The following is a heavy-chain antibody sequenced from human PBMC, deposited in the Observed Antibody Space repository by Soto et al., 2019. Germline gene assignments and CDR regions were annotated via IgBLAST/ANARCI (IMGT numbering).Heavy chain of an antibody. CDR3: ARRSVSYVPVFDY. Sequence: EVQLVESGGGIVQPGGSLRLSCAVSGFTFSSYSMNWVRQAPGKGLEWVSYISSTSSSIYYADSVKGRFTISRDNAKNSLSLQMNTLRDEDTAVYYCARRSVSYVPVFDYWGEGTLVTISS. D-gene: IGHD3-10*02. CDR1: GFTFSSYS. J-gene: IGHJ4*02. CDR2: ISSTSSSI. V-gene: IGHV3-48*02.